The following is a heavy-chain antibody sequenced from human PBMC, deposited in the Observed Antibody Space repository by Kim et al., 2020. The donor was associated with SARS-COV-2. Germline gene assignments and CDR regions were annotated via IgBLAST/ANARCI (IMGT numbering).Heavy chain of an antibody. Sequence: SETLSLTCTVSGGSISSYYWSWIRQPPGKGLEWIGYIYYSGSTNYNPSLKSRVTISVDTSKNQFSLKLSSVTAADTAVYYCARDRWEVAGTGEPEDYSGMDVWGQGTTVTV. CDR2: IYYSGST. J-gene: IGHJ6*02. V-gene: IGHV4-59*01. D-gene: IGHD6-19*01. CDR3: ARDRWEVAGTGEPEDYSGMDV. CDR1: GGSISSYY.